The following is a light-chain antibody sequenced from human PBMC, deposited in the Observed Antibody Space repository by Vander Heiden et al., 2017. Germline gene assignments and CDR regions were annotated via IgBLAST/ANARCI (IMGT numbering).Light chain of an antibody. Sequence: DIQMTQSPSSLSASVGDRVTITCRASQSIHMFLNWYQQRPEKGPKLLIYTASTLQGGVPSRFSGSGSGTDFTLTISRLQPEDFATYYWQQVYSGHTFGGGTKVEIK. CDR1: QSIHMF. CDR3: QQVYSGHT. V-gene: IGKV1-39*01. CDR2: TAS. J-gene: IGKJ4*01.